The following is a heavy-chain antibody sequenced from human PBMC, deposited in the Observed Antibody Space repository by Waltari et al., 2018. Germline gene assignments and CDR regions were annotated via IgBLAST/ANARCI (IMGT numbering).Heavy chain of an antibody. V-gene: IGHV4-38-2*01. CDR1: GYSISSGYY. CDR3: AYNPAGYFDPPI. CDR2: IYHSGST. Sequence: QVQLQESGPGLVKPSETLSLTCAVSGYSISSGYYWGWIRQPPGKGLEWIGSIYHSGSTYYNPSLKSRVTISVDTSKNQFSLKLSSVTAADTAVYYCAYNPAGYFDPPIWGQGTMVTVSS. D-gene: IGHD3-9*01. J-gene: IGHJ3*02.